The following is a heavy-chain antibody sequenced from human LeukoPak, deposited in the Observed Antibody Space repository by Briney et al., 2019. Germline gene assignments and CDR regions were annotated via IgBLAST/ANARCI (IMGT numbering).Heavy chain of an antibody. CDR3: ARVSCAGGSCYSDY. Sequence: PGGSLRLSCAASGFTFSSSWMNWVRQAPGKGLEWVANIKQDGTEKYYVDSVKGRFTISRDNAKNSLYVQMNSLRAEDTAVYYCARVSCAGGSCYSDYWGQGTLLTVFS. D-gene: IGHD2-15*01. J-gene: IGHJ4*02. CDR2: IKQDGTEK. CDR1: GFTFSSSW. V-gene: IGHV3-7*05.